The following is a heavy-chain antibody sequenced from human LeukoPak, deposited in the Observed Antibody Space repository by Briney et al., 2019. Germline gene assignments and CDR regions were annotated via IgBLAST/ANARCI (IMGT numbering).Heavy chain of an antibody. J-gene: IGHJ4*02. CDR3: ARDVGNFDY. CDR2: INSDGIST. V-gene: IGHV3-74*01. Sequence: GGSLRLSCAPSGFTFSNYWMHWVRHAPGKGLVWVSRINSDGISTGYADSVKGRFTVSRDNAKKTLYLQMNSLRAEDTAVYYCARDVGNFDYWGQGTLVTVSS. CDR1: GFTFSNYW.